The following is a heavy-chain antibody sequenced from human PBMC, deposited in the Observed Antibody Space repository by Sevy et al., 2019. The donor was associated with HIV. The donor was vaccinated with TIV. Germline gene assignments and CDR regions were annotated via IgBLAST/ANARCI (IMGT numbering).Heavy chain of an antibody. D-gene: IGHD1-26*01. CDR2: IYYNGHI. Sequence: SETLSLTCTVSGGSITSLYWNWIRQPPGKGLEWIANIYYNGHINYNPSLKSRVTLSLNTSKNQFSLRVSSVNAADTAMYYCAGENAWGRGYSWGQGTLVTVSS. J-gene: IGHJ4*02. CDR1: GGSITSLY. V-gene: IGHV4-59*11. CDR3: AGENAWGRGYS.